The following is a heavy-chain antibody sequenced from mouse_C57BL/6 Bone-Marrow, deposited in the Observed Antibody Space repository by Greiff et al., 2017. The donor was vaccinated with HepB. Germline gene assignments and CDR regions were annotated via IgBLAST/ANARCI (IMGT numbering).Heavy chain of an antibody. D-gene: IGHD1-1*01. J-gene: IGHJ2*01. CDR2: ILPGSGST. Sequence: VQLQQSGAELMKPGASVKLSCKATGYTFTGYWIEWVKQRPGHGLEWIGEILPGSGSTNYNEKFKDKATFTADTSSNTAYMQLSSLTTEDSAIYYCARWHYYGSSYPFFYYFDYWGQGTTLTVSS. V-gene: IGHV1-9*01. CDR3: ARWHYYGSSYPFFYYFDY. CDR1: GYTFTGYW.